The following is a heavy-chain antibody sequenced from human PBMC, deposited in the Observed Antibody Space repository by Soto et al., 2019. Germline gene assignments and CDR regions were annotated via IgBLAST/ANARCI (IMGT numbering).Heavy chain of an antibody. V-gene: IGHV4-30-2*01. D-gene: IGHD6-13*01. CDR3: ARVVAAAAPDQRPFDY. CDR2: IYHSGST. Sequence: PSETLSLTCTVSGGSISSGGYSWSWIRQPPGKGLEWIGYIYHSGSTYYNPSLKSRVTISVDRSKNQFSLKLSSVTAADTAVYYCARVVAAAAPDQRPFDYWGQGTLVTVSS. J-gene: IGHJ4*02. CDR1: GGSISSGGYS.